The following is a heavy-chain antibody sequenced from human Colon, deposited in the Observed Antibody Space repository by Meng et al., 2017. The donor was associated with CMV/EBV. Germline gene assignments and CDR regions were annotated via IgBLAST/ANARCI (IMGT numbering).Heavy chain of an antibody. V-gene: IGHV1-69*05. Sequence: SVKVSCKASGGTFSSYAISWVRQAPGQGLEWMGGIIPLFGAPNYAQKFQGRVTITTDESTSTAYMELSSLRSEDSAVYYCAREMSSPNYFYGMDVWGQGTTVTSP. D-gene: IGHD2-2*01. J-gene: IGHJ6*02. CDR1: GGTFSSYA. CDR2: IIPLFGAP. CDR3: AREMSSPNYFYGMDV.